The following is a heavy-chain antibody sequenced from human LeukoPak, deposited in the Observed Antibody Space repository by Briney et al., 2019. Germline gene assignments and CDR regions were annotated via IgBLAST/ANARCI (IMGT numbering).Heavy chain of an antibody. J-gene: IGHJ4*02. CDR2: ISGSGGST. CDR3: AKSAAARPWYFDY. CDR1: GFTFSSYS. D-gene: IGHD6-6*01. V-gene: IGHV3-23*01. Sequence: PGGSLRLSCAASGFTFSSYSMNWVRQAPGKGLEWVSAISGSGGSTYYADSVKGRFTISRDNSKNTLYLQMNSLRAEDTAVYYCAKSAAARPWYFDYWGQGTLVTVSS.